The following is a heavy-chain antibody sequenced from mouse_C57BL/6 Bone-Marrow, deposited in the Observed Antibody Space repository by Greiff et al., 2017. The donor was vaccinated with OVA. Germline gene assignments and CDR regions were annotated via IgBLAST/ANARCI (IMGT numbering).Heavy chain of an antibody. CDR2: IYPGSGNT. CDR1: GYTFTDYY. Sequence: VKLQQSGAELVRPGASVKLSCKASGYTFTDYYINWVKQRPGQGLEWIARIYPGSGNTYYNEKFKGKATLTAEKSSSTTYMQLSSLTSEDSAVYFCARVYDSWFAYWGQGTLVTVSA. D-gene: IGHD2-3*01. CDR3: ARVYDSWFAY. V-gene: IGHV1-76*01. J-gene: IGHJ3*01.